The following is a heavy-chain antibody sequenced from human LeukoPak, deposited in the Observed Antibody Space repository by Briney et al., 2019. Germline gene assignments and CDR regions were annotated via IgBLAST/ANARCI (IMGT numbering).Heavy chain of an antibody. Sequence: PGGSLRLSCAASGFTFSSYGMHWVRQAPGKGLEWVAFIRYDGSNKYYADSVKGRFTISRDNSKNTLYLQMNSLRAEDTAVYYCAKESKRFLEWLPLTPDYWGQGTLVTVSS. CDR3: AKESKRFLEWLPLTPDY. CDR2: IRYDGSNK. J-gene: IGHJ4*02. V-gene: IGHV3-30*02. CDR1: GFTFSSYG. D-gene: IGHD3-3*01.